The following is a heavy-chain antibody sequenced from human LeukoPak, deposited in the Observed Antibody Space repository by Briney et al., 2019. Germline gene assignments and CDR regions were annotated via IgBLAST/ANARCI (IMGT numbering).Heavy chain of an antibody. V-gene: IGHV3-7*01. CDR1: GFTFSSYW. CDR2: IKQDGSEK. Sequence: GGSLRLSCAASGFTFSSYWMSWVRQAPGKGLEWVANIKQDGSEKYYVDSVKGRFTISRDNAKNSLYLQMNSLRAEDTAVYYCATRSSHTSSWYPYLFWDHWGQGALVTVSS. D-gene: IGHD6-13*01. J-gene: IGHJ4*02. CDR3: ATRSSHTSSWYPYLFWDH.